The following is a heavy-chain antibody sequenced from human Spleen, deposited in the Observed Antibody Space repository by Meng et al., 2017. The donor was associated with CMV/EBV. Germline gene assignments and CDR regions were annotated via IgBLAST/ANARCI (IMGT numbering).Heavy chain of an antibody. J-gene: IGHJ4*02. V-gene: IGHV3-23*01. D-gene: IGHD4-17*01. CDR2: ITASSGST. CDR1: GFIFSYYG. Sequence: GESLKISCAASGFIFSYYGMYWVRQAPGKGLEWVSGITASSGSTYYADSVKGRFTISRDNSKNTLYLQMNSLRAEDTAIYYCARGDYGDYANEGIDFWGQGTLVTVSS. CDR3: ARGDYGDYANEGIDF.